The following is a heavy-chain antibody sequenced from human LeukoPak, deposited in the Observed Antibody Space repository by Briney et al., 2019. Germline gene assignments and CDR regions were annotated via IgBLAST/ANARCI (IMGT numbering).Heavy chain of an antibody. J-gene: IGHJ4*02. V-gene: IGHV4-34*01. CDR3: ARGADYYDSSGYYSAD. Sequence: SETLSLTCTVSGGSISSYYWSWIRQPPGKGLEWIGEINHSGSTNYNPSLKSRVTISVDTSKNQFSLKLSSVTAADTAVYYCARGADYYDSSGYYSADWGQGTLVTVSS. CDR1: GGSISSYY. D-gene: IGHD3-22*01. CDR2: INHSGST.